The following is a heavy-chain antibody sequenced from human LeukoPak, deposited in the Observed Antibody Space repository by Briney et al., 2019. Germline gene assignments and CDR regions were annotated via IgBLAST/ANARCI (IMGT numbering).Heavy chain of an antibody. CDR2: IASDGSST. Sequence: GGSLRLSCAASGFTFSSYWMNWVRQAPGKGLVWVSRIASDGSSTTYADSVKGRFSISRDNAKNTLYLQMNSLRAEDTAVYYCAKEFERFGELPNLFDYWGQGTLVTVSS. CDR1: GFTFSSYW. D-gene: IGHD3-10*01. J-gene: IGHJ4*02. V-gene: IGHV3-74*01. CDR3: AKEFERFGELPNLFDY.